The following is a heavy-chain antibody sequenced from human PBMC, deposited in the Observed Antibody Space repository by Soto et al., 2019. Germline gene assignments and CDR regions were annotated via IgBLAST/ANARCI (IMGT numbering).Heavy chain of an antibody. CDR3: ARAARYYDFWSGLNWLDP. CDR2: IIPILGTP. Sequence: SVKVSCKASGGTFSTYAITWVRQAPGQGLEWMGGIIPILGTPNYPQKFQGGVTITADESTSTAYMELSSLRSEDTAVYYCARAARYYDFWSGLNWLDPWGQGTLVTVSS. V-gene: IGHV1-69*13. D-gene: IGHD3-3*01. CDR1: GGTFSTYA. J-gene: IGHJ5*02.